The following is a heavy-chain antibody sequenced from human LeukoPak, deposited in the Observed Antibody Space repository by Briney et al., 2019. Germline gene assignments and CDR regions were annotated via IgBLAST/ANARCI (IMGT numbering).Heavy chain of an antibody. D-gene: IGHD2-2*01. CDR2: INWNGGST. Sequence: GGSLRLSCAASGFTFDDYGMTWVRQSPRKGLEWVSDINWNGGSTRYTDSVKGRFTISRDNAKNSLNLQMNSLRAEDTAVYYCARGGCSSTSCYRINYFDYWGQGTLVTVSS. V-gene: IGHV3-20*04. CDR1: GFTFDDYG. J-gene: IGHJ4*02. CDR3: ARGGCSSTSCYRINYFDY.